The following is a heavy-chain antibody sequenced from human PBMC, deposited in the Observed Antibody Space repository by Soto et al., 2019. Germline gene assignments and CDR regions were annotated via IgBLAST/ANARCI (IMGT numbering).Heavy chain of an antibody. J-gene: IGHJ3*02. D-gene: IGHD1-1*01. CDR3: AKDSTSYNGVYDPFVI. V-gene: IGHV3-23*01. CDR1: GFIFSNYA. CDR2: IGGEAVST. Sequence: EVQLLESGGGLVQPGGSLRLSCEASGFIFSNYAMTWVRQGPGKGLEWVSVIGGEAVSTNCADFVKGRCTVSRDNSKNTVFLQLDSLRDDETAVYYCAKDSTSYNGVYDPFVIWGQGTMVTVSS.